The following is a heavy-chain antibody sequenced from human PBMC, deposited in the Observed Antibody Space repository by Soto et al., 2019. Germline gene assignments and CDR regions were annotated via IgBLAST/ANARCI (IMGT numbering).Heavy chain of an antibody. CDR3: AKVSPWYYDVWSGYPEYFQH. CDR1: GFTFSSYA. D-gene: IGHD3-3*01. Sequence: GGSLRLSCAVYGFTFSSYALSWVRQAPGKGLEWVGAISGRGGSTYNAASVKGRFTISRDNSKNTLYLQMNSLRAEDTALYYCAKVSPWYYDVWSGYPEYFQHWGQGTLVTVSS. J-gene: IGHJ1*01. CDR2: ISGRGGST. V-gene: IGHV3-23*01.